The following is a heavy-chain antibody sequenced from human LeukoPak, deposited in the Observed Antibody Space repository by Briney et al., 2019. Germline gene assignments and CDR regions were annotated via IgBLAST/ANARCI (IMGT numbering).Heavy chain of an antibody. Sequence: GGSLRLSCAASGFTFSSYEMNWVRQAPGKGLEWVSYISSSGSTIYYADSAKGRFTISRDNAKNSLYLQMNSLRAEDTAVYYCARGRIVGATDYWGQGTLVTVSS. CDR3: ARGRIVGATDY. CDR1: GFTFSSYE. J-gene: IGHJ4*02. V-gene: IGHV3-48*03. CDR2: ISSSGSTI. D-gene: IGHD1-26*01.